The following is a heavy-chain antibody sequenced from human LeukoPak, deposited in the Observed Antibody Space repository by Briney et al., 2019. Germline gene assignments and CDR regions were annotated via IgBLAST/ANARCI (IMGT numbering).Heavy chain of an antibody. V-gene: IGHV4-59*01. J-gene: IGHJ4*02. CDR2: IYYSGST. D-gene: IGHD5-12*01. CDR1: GGSISSYY. CDR3: ARFYMVASQFDY. Sequence: SETLSLTCTVSGGSISSYYWSWNRQPPGKGLEWIGYIYYSGSTNYNPSLKSRVTISVDTSKNQFSLKLSSVTAADTAVYYCARFYMVASQFDYWGQGTLVTVSS.